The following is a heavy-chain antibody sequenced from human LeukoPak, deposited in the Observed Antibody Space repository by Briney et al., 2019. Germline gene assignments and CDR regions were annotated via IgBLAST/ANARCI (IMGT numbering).Heavy chain of an antibody. V-gene: IGHV1-69*13. CDR2: VIPIFGTA. CDR1: GGTFSSYA. J-gene: IGHJ6*04. Sequence: SVKVSCKASGGTFSSYAISWVRQAPGQGLEWMGGVIPIFGTANYAQKFQGRVTITADESTSTAYMELSSLRSEDTAVYYCARDSGAAHGMDIWGKGTTVTVSS. CDR3: ARDSGAAHGMDI. D-gene: IGHD3-10*01.